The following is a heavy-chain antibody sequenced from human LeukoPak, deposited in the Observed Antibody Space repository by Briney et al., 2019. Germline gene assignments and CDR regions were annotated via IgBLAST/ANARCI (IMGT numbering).Heavy chain of an antibody. CDR2: INPNSGGT. V-gene: IGHV1-2*02. J-gene: IGHJ3*02. Sequence: ASVKVSFKASGYTFTGHYIHWVRRAPGQGLEWMGWINPNSGGTKGAQKFQGRVTLTTDTSISTAYMELNRLRSDDTAVYYCARGLKLDDGFDIWGQGTTVTVSS. CDR3: ARGLKLDDGFDI. CDR1: GYTFTGHY. D-gene: IGHD1-1*01.